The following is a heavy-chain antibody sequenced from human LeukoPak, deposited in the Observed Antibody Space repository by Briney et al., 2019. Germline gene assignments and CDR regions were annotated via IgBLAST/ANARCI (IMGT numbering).Heavy chain of an antibody. V-gene: IGHV3-23*01. CDR1: GFTFSSFA. J-gene: IGHJ1*01. D-gene: IGHD6-13*01. Sequence: GGSLRLSCAASGFTFSSFAMSWVRQAPAKGLELVSTVTGSGGSTNYADSVKGRFTISRDNSKNTLSLQMNSLRAEDTAVYYCASRGAAPGKYFQHWGQGTLVTVSS. CDR2: VTGSGGST. CDR3: ASRGAAPGKYFQH.